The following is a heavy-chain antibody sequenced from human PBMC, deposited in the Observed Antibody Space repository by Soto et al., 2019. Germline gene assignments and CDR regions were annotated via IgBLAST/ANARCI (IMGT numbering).Heavy chain of an antibody. CDR1: GFTVSSNY. J-gene: IGHJ6*02. Sequence: GGSLRLSCAASGFTVSSNYMSWVRQAPGKGLEWVSVIYSGGSTYYADSVKGRFTISRDNSKNTLYLQMNSLRAEDTAVYYCARDQISPYGYDYYYYGMDVWGQGTTVTVSS. D-gene: IGHD5-18*01. CDR2: IYSGGST. V-gene: IGHV3-53*01. CDR3: ARDQISPYGYDYYYYGMDV.